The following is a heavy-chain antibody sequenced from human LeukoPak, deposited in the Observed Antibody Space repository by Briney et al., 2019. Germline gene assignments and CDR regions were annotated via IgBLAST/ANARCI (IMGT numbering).Heavy chain of an antibody. D-gene: IGHD5-18*01. CDR2: ISGSGGST. V-gene: IGHV3-23*01. CDR1: GFTFSSYA. J-gene: IGHJ4*02. Sequence: GGSLRLSCAASGFTFSSYAMSWVRQAPGKGLEWVSAISGSGGSTYYADSVKGRFTISRHNSKNTLYLQMNSLRAEDTAVYYCAKSVVGYSYAAPIFDYWGQGTLVTVSS. CDR3: AKSVVGYSYAAPIFDY.